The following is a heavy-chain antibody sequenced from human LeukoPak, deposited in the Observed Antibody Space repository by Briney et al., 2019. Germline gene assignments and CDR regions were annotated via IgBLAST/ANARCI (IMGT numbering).Heavy chain of an antibody. CDR2: ISGSGGST. V-gene: IGHV3-23*01. J-gene: IGHJ4*02. D-gene: IGHD2-2*01. Sequence: GGSLRLSCAASGFTFSSYAMSWVRQAPGKGLEWVSAISGSGGSTYYADSVKGRFTISRDNSKNTLYLQMNSLRAEDTAVYYCARGGRYCSSTSCSPGARFDYWGQGTLVTVSS. CDR3: ARGGRYCSSTSCSPGARFDY. CDR1: GFTFSSYA.